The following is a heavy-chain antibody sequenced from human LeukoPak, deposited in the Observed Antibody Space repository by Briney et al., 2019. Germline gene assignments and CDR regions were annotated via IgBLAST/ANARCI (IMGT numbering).Heavy chain of an antibody. J-gene: IGHJ4*02. CDR3: AKDGTGGYYYLDY. CDR2: ILYDGSNE. V-gene: IGHV3-30*18. CDR1: GFTFSSHG. Sequence: GGSLRLSCAASGFTFSSHGMHWVRQAPGMGLEWVALILYDGSNEYYADSVQGRFTSSRDSSRNTLYLQMNSLRAEDTAVYYCAKDGTGGYYYLDYWGQGTLVTVSS. D-gene: IGHD3-22*01.